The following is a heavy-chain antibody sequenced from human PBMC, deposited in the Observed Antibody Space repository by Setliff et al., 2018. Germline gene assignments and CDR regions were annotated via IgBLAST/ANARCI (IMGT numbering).Heavy chain of an antibody. D-gene: IGHD3-10*01. CDR2: ISSSGSTI. CDR1: GFSFSSYA. V-gene: IGHV3-48*03. J-gene: IGHJ6*02. CDR3: ARGLDYGSGRIDMDV. Sequence: PGGSLRLSCVGSGFSFSSYAINWVRQAPGKGLEWVSYISSSGSTIYYADSVKGRFTISRDNAKNSLYLQMNSLRAEDTAVYYRARGLDYGSGRIDMDVWGQGTTVTVSS.